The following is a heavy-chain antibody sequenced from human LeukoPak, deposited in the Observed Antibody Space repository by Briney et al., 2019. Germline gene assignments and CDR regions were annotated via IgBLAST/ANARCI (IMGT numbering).Heavy chain of an antibody. Sequence: GESLKISCKGSGYSFASNWIGWVRQMPGKGLEWMGIIYPGDSDTRYSPSFQGQVTISADKSISTAYLQWGRLKASDTAMYYCARRDYGGDPGIWGQGTMVTVSS. J-gene: IGHJ3*02. CDR2: IYPGDSDT. CDR1: GYSFASNW. D-gene: IGHD4-23*01. CDR3: ARRDYGGDPGI. V-gene: IGHV5-51*01.